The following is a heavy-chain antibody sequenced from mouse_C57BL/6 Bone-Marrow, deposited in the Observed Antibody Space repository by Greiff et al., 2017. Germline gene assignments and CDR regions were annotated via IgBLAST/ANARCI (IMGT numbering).Heavy chain of an antibody. V-gene: IGHV5-4*03. CDR2: ISDGGSYT. D-gene: IGHD1-1*01. CDR1: GFTFSSYA. CDR3: ARSTTVGYAMDY. J-gene: IGHJ4*01. Sequence: EVKVVESGGGLVKPGGSLKLSCAASGFTFSSYAMSWVRQTPEKRLEWVATISDGGSYTYYPDNVKGRFTISRDNAKNNLYLQMSHLKSEATAMYYCARSTTVGYAMDYWGQRTSVTVSS.